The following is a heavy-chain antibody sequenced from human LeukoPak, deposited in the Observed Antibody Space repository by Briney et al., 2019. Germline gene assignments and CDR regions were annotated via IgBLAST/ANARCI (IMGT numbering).Heavy chain of an antibody. J-gene: IGHJ6*03. V-gene: IGHV1-69*05. Sequence: SVKVSCKASGGTFSSYAISWVRQAPGQGLEWMGGIIPIFGTANYAQKFQGRVTMTRDMSTSTVYMELSSLRSEDTAVYYCARDATPNYYYYYMDVWGKGTTVTVSS. CDR2: IIPIFGTA. CDR1: GGTFSSYA. D-gene: IGHD2-2*01. CDR3: ARDATPNYYYYYMDV.